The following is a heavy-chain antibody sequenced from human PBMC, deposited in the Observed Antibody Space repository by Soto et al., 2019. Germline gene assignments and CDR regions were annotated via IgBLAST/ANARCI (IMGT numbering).Heavy chain of an antibody. D-gene: IGHD3-10*01. Sequence: QVQLQESGPGLVKPSQTLSLTCTVSGGSISSGGYYWSWIRQHPGKGLEWIGYIYYSGSTYYNPSLKSRVTISVDTSKNQFSLKLSSVTAADTAVYYCARCQAPGSGSYYPLTYYYYGMDVWGQGTTVTVSS. CDR2: IYYSGST. CDR3: ARCQAPGSGSYYPLTYYYYGMDV. CDR1: GGSISSGGYY. J-gene: IGHJ6*02. V-gene: IGHV4-31*03.